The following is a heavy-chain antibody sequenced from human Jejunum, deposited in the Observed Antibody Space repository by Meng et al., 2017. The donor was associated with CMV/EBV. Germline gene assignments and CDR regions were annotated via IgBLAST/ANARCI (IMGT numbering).Heavy chain of an antibody. V-gene: IGHV4-59*11. CDR1: GESIRSHY. D-gene: IGHD1-1*01. Sequence: SGESIRSHYWSGIRKPPGKGLEWMGYVYYSGSATYSPSLKSRVTISVDMSKNQVSVNLRAVTAADTAMYFCARGLGHASNNSHDYWGQGTRVTVSS. CDR3: ARGLGHASNNSHDY. CDR2: VYYSGSA. J-gene: IGHJ4*02.